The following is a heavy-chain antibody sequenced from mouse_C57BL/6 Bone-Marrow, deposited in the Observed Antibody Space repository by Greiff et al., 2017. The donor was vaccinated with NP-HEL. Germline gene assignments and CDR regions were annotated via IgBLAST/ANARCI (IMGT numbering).Heavy chain of an antibody. J-gene: IGHJ3*01. CDR2: IHPNSGST. V-gene: IGHV1-64*01. CDR3: ARWLIYYDYDAWFAY. Sequence: QVQLQQPGAELVKPGASVKLSCKASGYTFTSYWMHWVKQRPGQGLEWIGMIHPNSGSTNYNEKFKSKATLTVDKSSSTAYMQLSSLTSEDSAVYYCARWLIYYDYDAWFAYWGQGTLVTVSA. D-gene: IGHD2-4*01. CDR1: GYTFTSYW.